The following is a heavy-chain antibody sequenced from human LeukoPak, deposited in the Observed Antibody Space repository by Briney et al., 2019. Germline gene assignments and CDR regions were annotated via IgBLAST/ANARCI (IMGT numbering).Heavy chain of an antibody. Sequence: PSETLSLTCTVSGGSISSYYWSWIRQPPGRGLERIGYIYYSGSTNYNPSLKSRVTISVDTSKNQFSLKLSSVTAADTAVYYCARELDDYSNYDRWFDPWGQGTLVTVSS. CDR2: IYYSGST. J-gene: IGHJ5*02. V-gene: IGHV4-59*01. CDR1: GGSISSYY. CDR3: ARELDDYSNYDRWFDP. D-gene: IGHD4-11*01.